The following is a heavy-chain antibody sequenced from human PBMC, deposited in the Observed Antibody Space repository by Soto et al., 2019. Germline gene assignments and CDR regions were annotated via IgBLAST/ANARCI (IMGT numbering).Heavy chain of an antibody. J-gene: IGHJ6*02. D-gene: IGHD3-16*01. V-gene: IGHV3-23*03. Sequence: GGSLRLSCAASGFTFSTYSMTWVRQAPGKGLEWVSVINSAGGSTYYADSVKGRFTISRDNSKNTLYLQMNSLRVDDTAVYYCAKKLGHYYAMDVWGPGTTVTVYS. CDR3: AKKLGHYYAMDV. CDR2: INSAGGST. CDR1: GFTFSTYS.